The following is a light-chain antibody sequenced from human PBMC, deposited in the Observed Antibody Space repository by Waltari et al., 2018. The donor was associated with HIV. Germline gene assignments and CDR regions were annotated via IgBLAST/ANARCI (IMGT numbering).Light chain of an antibody. CDR2: ATS. Sequence: EIVLTQSPGTLSLSTGERATLSCRASQSVSSNYLAWYQQKPGQDPRLLIYATSSRATGIPDRCSGSGSGTDSTLSISRLEPEDFAVYYCQQYDGSPPWTFGQGTKVEIK. CDR1: QSVSSNY. J-gene: IGKJ1*01. V-gene: IGKV3-20*01. CDR3: QQYDGSPPWT.